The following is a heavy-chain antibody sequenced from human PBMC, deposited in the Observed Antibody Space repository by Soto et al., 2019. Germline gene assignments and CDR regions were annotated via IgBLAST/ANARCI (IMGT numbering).Heavy chain of an antibody. J-gene: IGHJ4*02. D-gene: IGHD6-13*01. CDR2: IYYSGST. CDR3: ARGARAAAGLFDY. Sequence: SETLSLTCTVSGGSISSYYWSWIRQPPGKGLEWIGYIYYSGSTNYNPSLKSRVTISVDTSKNQLSLKLSSVTAADTAVYYCARGARAAAGLFDYWGQGTLVTVSS. V-gene: IGHV4-59*01. CDR1: GGSISSYY.